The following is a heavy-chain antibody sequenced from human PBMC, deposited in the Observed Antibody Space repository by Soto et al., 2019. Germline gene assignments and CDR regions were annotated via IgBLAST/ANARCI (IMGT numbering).Heavy chain of an antibody. J-gene: IGHJ4*02. Sequence: GGSLRLSCAASGFTVSSNSMNWVRQAPGKGLEWVSVIYRGGSTYYADSVKDRFTISRDNSKNTLYLQMNSLRVEDTAVYYCARENPPEDWGRGTLVTVSS. V-gene: IGHV3-66*01. CDR1: GFTVSSNS. CDR2: IYRGGST. CDR3: ARENPPED.